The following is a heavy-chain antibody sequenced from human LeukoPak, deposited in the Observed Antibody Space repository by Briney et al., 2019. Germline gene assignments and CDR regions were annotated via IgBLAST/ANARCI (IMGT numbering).Heavy chain of an antibody. CDR3: ARGGTESSHSSSRRYYFDY. CDR2: INPNSGGT. CDR1: GYTFTGYY. D-gene: IGHD6-13*01. Sequence: ASVKVSCKASGYTFTGYYMHWVRQAPGQGLKWMGWINPNSGGTNYAQKFQGWVTMTRDTSISTAYMELSRLRSDDTAVYYCARGGTESSHSSSRRYYFDYWGQGTLVTVSS. J-gene: IGHJ4*02. V-gene: IGHV1-2*04.